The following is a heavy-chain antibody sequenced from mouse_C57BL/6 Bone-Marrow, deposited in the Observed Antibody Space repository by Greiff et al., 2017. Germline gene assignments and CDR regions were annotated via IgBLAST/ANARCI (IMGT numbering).Heavy chain of an antibody. V-gene: IGHV1-61*01. D-gene: IGHD1-1*02. J-gene: IGHJ4*01. CDR1: GYTFTSYW. CDR2: IYPSDSET. CDR3: ARLSYGGY. Sequence: VKLQQPGAELVRPGSSVKLSCKASGYTFTSYWMDWVKQRPGQGLEWIGNIYPSDSETHYNQKFKDKATLTVDKSSSTAYMQLSSLTSEDSAVYYCARLSYGGYWGQGTSVTVSS.